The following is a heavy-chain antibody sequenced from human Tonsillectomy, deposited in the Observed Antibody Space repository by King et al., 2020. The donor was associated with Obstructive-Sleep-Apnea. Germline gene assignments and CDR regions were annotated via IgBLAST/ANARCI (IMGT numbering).Heavy chain of an antibody. CDR1: GFTFSAFS. CDR3: ARDRSGTAWPLFDF. J-gene: IGHJ4*02. V-gene: IGHV3-48*04. CDR2: ISNKGLDWVSFVNGGGTT. D-gene: IGHD3-10*01. Sequence: VQLVESGGGLVQPGGSLRLSCAASGFTFSAFSMNWVRQAPGKGLEWIAYISNKGLDWVSFVNGGGTTYYADSVKGRFTISRDNAKNSLYLQMNSLRAEDTAVYFCARDRSGTAWPLFDFWGQGVLVTVSS.